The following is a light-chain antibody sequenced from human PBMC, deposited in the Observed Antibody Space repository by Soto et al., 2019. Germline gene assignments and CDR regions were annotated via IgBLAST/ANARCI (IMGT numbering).Light chain of an antibody. CDR2: SNN. V-gene: IGLV1-44*01. CDR3: AAWDDSLNGLCV. CDR1: SSNIGSNT. Sequence: QSVLTQPPSASGTPGQRGTISFSGSSSNIGSNTVNWYQQLPGTAPKLLIYSNNQRPSGVPDRFSGSKSGTSASLAISGLQSEDEADYYCAAWDDSLNGLCVFGTGTKVTVL. J-gene: IGLJ1*01.